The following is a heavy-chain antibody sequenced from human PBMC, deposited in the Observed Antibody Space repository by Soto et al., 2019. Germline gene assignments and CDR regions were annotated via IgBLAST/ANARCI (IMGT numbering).Heavy chain of an antibody. CDR1: GGSISSISQS. D-gene: IGHD1-1*01. CDR3: ARLVTRTEYCFDF. V-gene: IGHV4-39*02. Sequence: SETLSLTCTVSGGSISSISQSWGWIRQSPGQGLEWIGNIFYNGITYYNPSLKSRVTISADTSKNHFSLKLRSVTVADTAVYSCARLVTRTEYCFDFFGQGSLFTLCS. CDR2: IFYNGIT. J-gene: IGHJ4*02.